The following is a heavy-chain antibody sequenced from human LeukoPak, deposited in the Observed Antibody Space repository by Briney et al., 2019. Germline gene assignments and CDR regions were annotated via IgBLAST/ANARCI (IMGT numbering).Heavy chain of an antibody. CDR1: GYGFTSYW. V-gene: IGHV5-51*01. J-gene: IGHJ4*02. Sequence: GESLQISCKGSGYGFTSYWIGWVRPVPGKGLEWMGIIYPGDSDTRYSPSFQGQVTISADKSISTAYLQWSSLKASDTAMYYCARQIKSRPLYYFDYWGQGTLVTVSS. CDR3: ARQIKSRPLYYFDY. CDR2: IYPGDSDT.